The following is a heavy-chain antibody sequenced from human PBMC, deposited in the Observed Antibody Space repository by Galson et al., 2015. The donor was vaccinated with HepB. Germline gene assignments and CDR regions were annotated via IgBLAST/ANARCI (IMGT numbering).Heavy chain of an antibody. J-gene: IGHJ4*02. CDR2: VSYSGST. D-gene: IGHD2-21*01. CDR3: ARRGEYFDN. V-gene: IGHV4-59*01. CDR1: GVSINNYY. Sequence: ETLSLTCTVSGVSINNYYWSWLRQPPGKGLEWIGYVSYSGSTNYNPSLKSRVTISVDTSKNQFSLKLNSVTAADTAVYYCARRGEYFDNWGQGALVTVSS.